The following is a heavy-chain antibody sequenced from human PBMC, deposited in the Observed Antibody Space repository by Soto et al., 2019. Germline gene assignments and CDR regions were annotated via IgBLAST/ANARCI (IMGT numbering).Heavy chain of an antibody. V-gene: IGHV3-49*04. J-gene: IGHJ6*02. CDR2: IRSKAYGGTT. D-gene: IGHD5-18*01. Sequence: GGSLRLSCTASGFTFGDYAMSWVRQAPGKGLEWVGFIRSKAYGGTTEYAASVKGRFTISRDDSKSIAYLQMNSLKTEDTAVYYCTRGVDTARYYYYYGMDVWGQGTTVTVS. CDR1: GFTFGDYA. CDR3: TRGVDTARYYYYYGMDV.